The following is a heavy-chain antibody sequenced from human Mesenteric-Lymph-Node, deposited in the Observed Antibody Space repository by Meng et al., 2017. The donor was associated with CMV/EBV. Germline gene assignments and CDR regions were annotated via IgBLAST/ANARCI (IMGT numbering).Heavy chain of an antibody. Sequence: GSLRLSCTVSGGSISSYYWSWIRQPPGKGLEWIGYIYYSGSTNYNPSLKSRVTISVDTSKNQFSLKLSSVTAADTAVYYCARRRITIFGVARTFDYWGQGTLVTVSS. CDR1: GGSISSYY. CDR3: ARRRITIFGVARTFDY. V-gene: IGHV4-59*12. J-gene: IGHJ4*02. CDR2: IYYSGST. D-gene: IGHD3-3*01.